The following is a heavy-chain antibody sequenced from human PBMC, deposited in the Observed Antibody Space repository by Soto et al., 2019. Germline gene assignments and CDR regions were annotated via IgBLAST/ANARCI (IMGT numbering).Heavy chain of an antibody. CDR2: ISAHNGNT. D-gene: IGHD1-1*01. CDR1: GYGFTTYG. CDR3: ARGRYGDY. J-gene: IGHJ4*02. V-gene: IGHV1-18*01. Sequence: QIHLVQSGAEVKKPGASVKVSCKGSGYGFTTYGITWVRQAPGQGLEWMALISAHNGNTNYAQKLQGRVTVTRDTSTSTAYMELRSLRSDDTALYYCARGRYGDYWGQGALVTVSS.